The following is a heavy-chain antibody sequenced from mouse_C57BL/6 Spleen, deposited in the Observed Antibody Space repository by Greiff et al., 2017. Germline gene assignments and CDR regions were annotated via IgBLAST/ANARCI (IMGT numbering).Heavy chain of an antibody. J-gene: IGHJ1*03. D-gene: IGHD1-1*01. CDR3: AKWPATVAVDV. CDR1: GYAFSSYW. CDR2: IDPGDGDT. Sequence: VQLQQPGAELVKPGASVKISCKASGYAFSSYWMNWVKQRPGKGLEWIGQIDPGDGDTNYNGKFKGKATLTADKSSSTAYMQLSSLTSADSAVYFYAKWPATVAVDVWGTGTTVTVSS. V-gene: IGHV1-80*01.